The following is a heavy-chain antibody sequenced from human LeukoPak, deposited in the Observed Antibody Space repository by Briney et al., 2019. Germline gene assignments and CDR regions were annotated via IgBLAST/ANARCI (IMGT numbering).Heavy chain of an antibody. Sequence: GGSLRLSCAASGFTFSSYEMNWVRQAPGKGLEWVSYISGSGNTIYYADSLKGRFTISRDNAKNSLYLQMNSLRAEDTAVYYCARAPQVAYFDYWSQGTLVTVSS. CDR1: GFTFSSYE. V-gene: IGHV3-48*03. CDR3: ARAPQVAYFDY. J-gene: IGHJ4*02. D-gene: IGHD5-12*01. CDR2: ISGSGNTI.